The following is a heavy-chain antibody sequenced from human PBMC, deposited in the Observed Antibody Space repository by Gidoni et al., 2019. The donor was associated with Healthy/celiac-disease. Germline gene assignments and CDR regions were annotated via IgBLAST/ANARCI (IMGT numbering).Heavy chain of an antibody. CDR2: ISYDGSNK. CDR3: AKDLEVAWLGMTNY. V-gene: IGHV3-30*18. J-gene: IGHJ4*02. CDR1: GFTFSSYG. D-gene: IGHD6-19*01. Sequence: QVQLVESGGGVVQPGRSLRLSCAASGFTFSSYGMHWVRQAPGKGLEWVAVISYDGSNKYYADSVKGRFTISRDNSKNTLYLQMNSLRAEDTAVYYCAKDLEVAWLGMTNYWGQGTLVTVSS.